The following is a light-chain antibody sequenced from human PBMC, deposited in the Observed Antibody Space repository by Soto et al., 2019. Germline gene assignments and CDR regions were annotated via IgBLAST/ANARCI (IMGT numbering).Light chain of an antibody. CDR3: QQYNSSPWT. V-gene: IGKV1-5*03. CDR2: KPS. J-gene: IGKJ1*01. Sequence: DIQMTQSPSTLSASVGDRVTITCRASQSISSWLAWYQQKPGKATKLLIYKPSSLESGVPSRFSGSGSETEFTLTISSLQPDDFANYYCQQYNSSPWTFGQGNKVEIK. CDR1: QSISSW.